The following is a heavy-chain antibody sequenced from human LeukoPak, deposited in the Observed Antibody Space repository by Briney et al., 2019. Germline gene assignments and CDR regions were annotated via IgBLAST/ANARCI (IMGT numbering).Heavy chain of an antibody. CDR1: GYTFTGYY. V-gene: IGHV1-2*02. CDR2: INPNSGGT. J-gene: IGHJ5*02. Sequence: ASVKVSCKASGYTFTGYYMHWVRQAPGQGLEWMGWINPNSGGTNYAQKFQGRVTMTRDTSISTAYMELSRLRSDDTAVYYCARARVVVPAAIQKNWFDPWGQGTLVTVSS. CDR3: ARARVVVPAAIQKNWFDP. D-gene: IGHD2-2*01.